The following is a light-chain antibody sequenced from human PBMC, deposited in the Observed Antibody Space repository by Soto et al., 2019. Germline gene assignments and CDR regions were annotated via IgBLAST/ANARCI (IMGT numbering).Light chain of an antibody. CDR3: QQYDSSPRT. J-gene: IGKJ1*01. CDR1: QSVSSSY. CDR2: GAS. Sequence: EIVLTQSPGTLSLSPGERATLSCRASQSVSSSYLAWYQQKPGQAPRLLIYGASSRATGIPDRFSGSGSGTDFTLIISRLEPEDFAVYYCQQYDSSPRTFRQGTKVEIK. V-gene: IGKV3-20*01.